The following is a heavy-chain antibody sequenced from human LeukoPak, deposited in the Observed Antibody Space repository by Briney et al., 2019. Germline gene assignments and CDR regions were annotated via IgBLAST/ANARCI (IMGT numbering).Heavy chain of an antibody. CDR2: ISSSSSYI. D-gene: IGHD3-10*01. V-gene: IGHV3-21*04. Sequence: GGSLRLSCAASGFTFSSYSMNWVRQAPGKGLEWVSSISSSSSYIYYADSVKGRFTISRDNAKNSLYLQMNSLRAEDTAVYYCARDLLWLGERYFDYWGQGTLVTVSS. J-gene: IGHJ4*02. CDR3: ARDLLWLGERYFDY. CDR1: GFTFSSYS.